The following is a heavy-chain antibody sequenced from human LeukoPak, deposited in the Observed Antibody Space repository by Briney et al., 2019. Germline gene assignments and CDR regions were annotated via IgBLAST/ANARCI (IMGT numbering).Heavy chain of an antibody. CDR3: AKSVDGSSWYYFDY. J-gene: IGHJ4*02. V-gene: IGHV3-23*01. Sequence: MSWVRQXXGKGLEGVAXISGSGGSTYYADSVKGRFAISRDNSKNTLYLQMNSLRAEDTAVYYCAKSVDGSSWYYFDYWGQGTLVTVSS. CDR2: ISGSGGST. D-gene: IGHD6-13*01.